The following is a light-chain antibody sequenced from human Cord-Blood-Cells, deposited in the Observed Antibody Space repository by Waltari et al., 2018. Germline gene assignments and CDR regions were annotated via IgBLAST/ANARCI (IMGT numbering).Light chain of an antibody. CDR3: SSYTSSSTLV. CDR2: DVS. CDR1: SSDVCGSNY. J-gene: IGLJ2*01. Sequence: QSALTQPASVSGSPGPSLTISCTGTSSDVCGSNYVAWYQQHPGKAPKRMIYDVSNRPSGVSNRFSGSKSGNTASLTISGLQAEDEADYYCSSYTSSSTLVFGGGTKLTVL. V-gene: IGLV2-14*01.